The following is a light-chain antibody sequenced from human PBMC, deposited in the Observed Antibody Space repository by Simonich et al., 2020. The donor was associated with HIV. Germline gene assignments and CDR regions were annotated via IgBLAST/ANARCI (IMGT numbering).Light chain of an antibody. CDR1: HSVSSN. V-gene: IGKV3-15*01. CDR2: GAS. CDR3: QQYNKWPPLT. J-gene: IGKJ4*01. Sequence: EIVMTQSPATLSVSPGERATLSCRASHSVSSNLAWYQQKPGQAPRLLIYGASTRATGIPARFIGSGSGTEFTLTISSLQPEDFAVYYCQQYNKWPPLTFGGGTKVEIK.